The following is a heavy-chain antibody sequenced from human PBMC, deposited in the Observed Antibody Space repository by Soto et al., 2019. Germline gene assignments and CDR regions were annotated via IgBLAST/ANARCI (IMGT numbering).Heavy chain of an antibody. D-gene: IGHD1-26*01. Sequence: QVQLQQWGAGLLKPSETLSLTCGVYGGSFSGHYWSWIRQPPGKGLEWIGEISHSGSTSYNPSLNHRGTNIGTPAPNQFLPGVRSVAGADTAVYYRARFPGGKFYRFDPRGQGTLVTVSS. J-gene: IGHJ5*02. CDR2: ISHSGST. CDR1: GGSFSGHY. V-gene: IGHV4-34*02. CDR3: ARFPGGKFYRFDP.